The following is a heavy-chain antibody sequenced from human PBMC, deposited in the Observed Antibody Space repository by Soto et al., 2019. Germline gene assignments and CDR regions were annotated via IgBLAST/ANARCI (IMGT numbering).Heavy chain of an antibody. D-gene: IGHD2-15*01. CDR2: ISGSGGST. CDR3: AKRHCSGGSCYSVDPSYYYGMDV. CDR1: GFTFSSYA. J-gene: IGHJ6*02. V-gene: IGHV3-23*01. Sequence: PGGSLRLSCAASGFTFSSYAMSWVRQAPGKGLEWVSAISGSGGSTYYADSVKGRFTISRDNSKNTLYLQMNSLRAEDTAVYYCAKRHCSGGSCYSVDPSYYYGMDVWGQGTTVTVSS.